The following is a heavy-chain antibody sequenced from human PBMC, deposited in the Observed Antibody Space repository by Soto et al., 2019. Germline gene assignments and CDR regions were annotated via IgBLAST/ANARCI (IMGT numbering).Heavy chain of an antibody. CDR1: GFSLSNARMG. J-gene: IGHJ4*02. CDR3: ARIKSRGWQWLPREGFDY. CDR2: IFSNDEK. Sequence: QVTLKESGPVLVKPTETLTLTCTVSGFSLSNARMGVSWIRQPPGKALEWLAHIFSNDEKSYSTSLKSRLTISNDTSKSQVVLTITNMDPVDTATYYCARIKSRGWQWLPREGFDYWGQGTLVTVSS. V-gene: IGHV2-26*01. D-gene: IGHD6-19*01.